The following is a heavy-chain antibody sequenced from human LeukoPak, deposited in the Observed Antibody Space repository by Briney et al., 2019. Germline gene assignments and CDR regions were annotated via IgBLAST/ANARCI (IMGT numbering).Heavy chain of an antibody. V-gene: IGHV3-21*01. J-gene: IGHJ4*02. Sequence: GGSLRLSCAASGFTFSSYSMNWVRQAPGKGLEWVSSISSSSYIYYADSVKGRFTISRDNPKNSLYLQMNSLRAEVTAVYYCARTRVLKGSGYYTAFDYWGQGTLVTVPS. CDR1: GFTFSSYS. CDR2: ISSSSYI. D-gene: IGHD3-3*01. CDR3: ARTRVLKGSGYYTAFDY.